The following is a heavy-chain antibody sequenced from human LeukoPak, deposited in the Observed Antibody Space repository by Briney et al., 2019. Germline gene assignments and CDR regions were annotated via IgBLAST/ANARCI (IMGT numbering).Heavy chain of an antibody. CDR1: GGSISSSSYY. V-gene: IGHV4-39*01. CDR3: ARPKSVGTIDY. D-gene: IGHD1-1*01. Sequence: KSSETLSLTCTVSGGSISSSSYYWGWIRQPPGKGLEWIGSIYYSGSTYYNPSLKSRVTISVDTSKNRFSLKLSSVTAADTAVYYCARPKSVGTIDYWGQGTLVTVSS. CDR2: IYYSGST. J-gene: IGHJ4*02.